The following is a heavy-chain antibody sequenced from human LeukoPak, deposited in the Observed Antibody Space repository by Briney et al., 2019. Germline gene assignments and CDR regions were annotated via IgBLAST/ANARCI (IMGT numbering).Heavy chain of an antibody. Sequence: GSPCPSPAPSIFASSEFTTGAVCQAPGKGLEWVSSISSIRNYIYYADSVKGRFTVSRDNAKNSLYLQLNSLRAEDTAVYQCARDASTAVAACTSVSSQGTTVTVSS. J-gene: IGHJ6*02. CDR1: IFASSEFT. CDR2: ISSIRNYI. V-gene: IGHV3-21*01. D-gene: IGHD6-19*01. CDR3: ARDASTAVAACTSV.